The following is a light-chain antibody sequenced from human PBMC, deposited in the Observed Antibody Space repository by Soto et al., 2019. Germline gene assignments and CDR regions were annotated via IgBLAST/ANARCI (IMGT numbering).Light chain of an antibody. Sequence: DIQMTQSPSTLSASVGDTVIITCRASQTISSWLAWYQQKPGKAPKLLMYKASTLEVGFPSRFSGSGSGTEFTLTISSLQPDDLATYYCQQYSTYPLTFGGGTKVEIK. CDR2: KAS. J-gene: IGKJ4*01. V-gene: IGKV1-5*03. CDR3: QQYSTYPLT. CDR1: QTISSW.